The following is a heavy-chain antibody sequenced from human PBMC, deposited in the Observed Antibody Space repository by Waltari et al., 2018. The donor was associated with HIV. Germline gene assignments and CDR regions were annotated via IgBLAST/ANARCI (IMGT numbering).Heavy chain of an antibody. CDR1: GYNITELS. Sequence: QVQLVQSGVEVRKPGASVKVSCKVSGYNITELSMHWVRQAPGEGLEWMGGFDPEDGERTYAQKFQGRVTMIEDTSTDTAYMELSSLRSDDTAVYYCATGADTAYWGQGTLVTVSS. D-gene: IGHD5-18*01. V-gene: IGHV1-24*01. CDR2: FDPEDGER. J-gene: IGHJ4*02. CDR3: ATGADTAY.